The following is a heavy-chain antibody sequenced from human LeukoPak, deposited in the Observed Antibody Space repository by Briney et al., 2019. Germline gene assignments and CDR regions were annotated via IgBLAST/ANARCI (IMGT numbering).Heavy chain of an antibody. CDR1: GGAITGYY. CDR3: ARLVGATKNFDY. CDR2: IHYSGST. J-gene: IGHJ4*02. Sequence: SETLSLTCTVSGGAITGYYWSWIRQPPGKGLEWIGYIHYSGSTNYNPSLKSRVTISIDTSKNQFSLKLNSVTAADTAVYYCARLVGATKNFDYWGQGTLVTVSS. D-gene: IGHD1-26*01. V-gene: IGHV4-59*01.